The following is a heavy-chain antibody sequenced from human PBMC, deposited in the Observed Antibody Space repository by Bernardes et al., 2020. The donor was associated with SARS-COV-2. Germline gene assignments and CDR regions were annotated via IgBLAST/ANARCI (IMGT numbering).Heavy chain of an antibody. J-gene: IGHJ4*02. CDR2: ISSSSSTV. D-gene: IGHD5-18*01. CDR3: AREDSYGYKGGDY. CDR1: GFTFSSYS. V-gene: IGHV3-48*01. Sequence: GGSLRLSCAASGFTFSSYSMNWVRQAPGKGLEWVSYISSSSSTVYYADSVKGRFTISRDNAKNSLYLQMNSLRAEDTAVYYCAREDSYGYKGGDYWGQGTLVTVSS.